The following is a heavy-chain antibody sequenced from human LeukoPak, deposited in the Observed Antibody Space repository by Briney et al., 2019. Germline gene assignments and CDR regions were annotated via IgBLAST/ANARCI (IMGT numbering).Heavy chain of an antibody. D-gene: IGHD3-22*01. J-gene: IGHJ3*02. CDR1: GYTFIGYY. CDR2: INPNSGAT. V-gene: IGHV1-2*02. CDR3: AREGESSADAFDI. Sequence: ASVKVSCKASGYTFIGYYMHWVRQAPGQGLEWMGRINPNSGATNYAQKFQGRVTMTRDMSINTAYMELSRLRSDETAVYYCAREGESSADAFDIWGQGTKVTVSS.